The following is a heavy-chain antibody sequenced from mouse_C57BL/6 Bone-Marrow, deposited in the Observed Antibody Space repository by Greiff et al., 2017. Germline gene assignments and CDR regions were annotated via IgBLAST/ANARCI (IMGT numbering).Heavy chain of an antibody. Sequence: QVQLQQPGAELVMPGASVKLSCKASGYPFTSYWMHWVKQRPGQGLEWIGEIDPSDSYNNYNQKFKGKSTLTVDKSSSTAYMQLSSLTSEDSAVYYCARDLYFDYWGQGTTLTVSS. CDR3: ARDLYFDY. J-gene: IGHJ2*01. CDR1: GYPFTSYW. CDR2: IDPSDSYN. V-gene: IGHV1-69*01.